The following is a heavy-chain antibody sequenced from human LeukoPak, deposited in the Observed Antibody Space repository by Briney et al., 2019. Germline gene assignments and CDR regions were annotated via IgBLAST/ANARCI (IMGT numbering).Heavy chain of an antibody. CDR1: GFTFSSYA. V-gene: IGHV3-20*04. CDR2: INWNGGST. J-gene: IGHJ4*02. Sequence: GGSLRLSCAASGFTFSSYAMRWVRQAPGKGLEWVSGINWNGGSTGYADSVKGRFTISRDNAKNSLYLQMNSLRAEDTALYYCARRGTGELDYWGQGTLVTVSS. D-gene: IGHD3/OR15-3a*01. CDR3: ARRGTGELDY.